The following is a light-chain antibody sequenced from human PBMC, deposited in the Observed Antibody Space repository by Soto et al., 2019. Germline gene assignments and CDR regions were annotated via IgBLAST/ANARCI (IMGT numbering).Light chain of an antibody. CDR2: GAT. CDR3: QQYTNWPRT. J-gene: IGKJ1*01. CDR1: QSVSNN. V-gene: IGKV3-15*01. Sequence: TQSPRTLSFSQGERGTLARRASQSVSNNYLAWYQQKPGQAPRLLLHGATTRATGIPARFSRSGSGTEFTLTISSLQSEDFAVYYCQQYTNWPRTFAQGTKVDIK.